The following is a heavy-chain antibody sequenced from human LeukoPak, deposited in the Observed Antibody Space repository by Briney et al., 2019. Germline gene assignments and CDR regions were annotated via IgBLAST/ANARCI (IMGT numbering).Heavy chain of an antibody. Sequence: GESLKISCKGSGYSFTSYWIGWVRQMPGKGLEWMGIIYPGDSDTRYSPSFQGQVTISADKSISTAYLQWSSLKASDTAMYYCARGGLAYCGGDCYSVPGYWGQGTLVTVSS. J-gene: IGHJ4*02. CDR1: GYSFTSYW. CDR3: ARGGLAYCGGDCYSVPGY. CDR2: IYPGDSDT. V-gene: IGHV5-51*01. D-gene: IGHD2-21*02.